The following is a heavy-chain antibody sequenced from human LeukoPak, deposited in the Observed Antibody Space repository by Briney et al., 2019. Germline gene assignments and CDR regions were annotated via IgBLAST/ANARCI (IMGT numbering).Heavy chain of an antibody. CDR2: INSDGSST. D-gene: IGHD3-10*01. V-gene: IGHV3-74*01. J-gene: IGHJ6*03. Sequence: PGGSLRLSCAASGFTFSSYWMHWVRQAPGKGLVWVSRINSDGSSTSYADSVKGRFTISRDNAKNTLYLQMNSLRAEDTAVYHCARDYGSGSYYLNYYYYMDVWGKGTTVTVSS. CDR3: ARDYGSGSYYLNYYYYMDV. CDR1: GFTFSSYW.